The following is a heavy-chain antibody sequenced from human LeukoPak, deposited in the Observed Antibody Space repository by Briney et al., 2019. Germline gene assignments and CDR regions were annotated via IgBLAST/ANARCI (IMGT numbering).Heavy chain of an antibody. CDR1: GGSLTIGHYY. Sequence: SQALSLTCTVSGGSLTIGHYYWTWIRQHPGKGLEWIGYIHPSGITDYNPSLQSRVTMSLDTSQNQFSLKLTSVTAADTAIYYCARGQDAFKTGYWGQGTLVTVSS. V-gene: IGHV4-31*03. CDR2: IHPSGIT. J-gene: IGHJ4*02. D-gene: IGHD5-24*01. CDR3: ARGQDAFKTGY.